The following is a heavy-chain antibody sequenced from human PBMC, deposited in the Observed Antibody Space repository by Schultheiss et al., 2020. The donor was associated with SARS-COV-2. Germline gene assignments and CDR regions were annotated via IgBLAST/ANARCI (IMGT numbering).Heavy chain of an antibody. J-gene: IGHJ4*02. Sequence: SETLSLTCTVSGGSVSSVSYYYSWIRQPPGKGLECIGYIYYSGSTNYNPSLKSRVTISVDTSKNQFSLKLSSVTAADTAVYYCARSGPYYYGSGSYSYWGQGTLVTVSS. V-gene: IGHV4-61*01. CDR3: ARSGPYYYGSGSYSY. CDR1: GGSVSSVSYY. CDR2: IYYSGST. D-gene: IGHD3-10*01.